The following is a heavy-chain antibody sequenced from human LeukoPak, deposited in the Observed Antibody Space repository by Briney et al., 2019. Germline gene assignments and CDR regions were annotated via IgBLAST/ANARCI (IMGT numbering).Heavy chain of an antibody. CDR1: GFTFSSYS. J-gene: IGHJ4*02. CDR2: ITGDSKYI. D-gene: IGHD6-13*01. V-gene: IGHV3-21*04. CDR3: AKDAGEGSGWYYFDY. Sequence: GGSLRLSCAASGFTFSSYSMNWVRQAPGKGLEWVSSITGDSKYIYYADSVRGRFTISRDNFKNTVYLQMNSLRAEDTAVYYCAKDAGEGSGWYYFDYWGQGTLVTVSS.